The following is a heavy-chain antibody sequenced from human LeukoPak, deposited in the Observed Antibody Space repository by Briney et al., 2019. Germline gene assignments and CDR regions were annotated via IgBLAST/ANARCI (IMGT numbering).Heavy chain of an antibody. D-gene: IGHD1-26*01. CDR1: GSSISRTNW. V-gene: IGHV4-4*02. CDR2: ISLSGRT. Sequence: SETLSLTCDVSGSSISRTNWWSWARQSPGQGLEWIGEISLSGRTNYNPSLQSRVTMSLDESKNQLFLDLASVTAADTAVYYCSRESGAFSPFGYWGQGTLVAVHS. CDR3: SRESGAFSPFGY. J-gene: IGHJ4*02.